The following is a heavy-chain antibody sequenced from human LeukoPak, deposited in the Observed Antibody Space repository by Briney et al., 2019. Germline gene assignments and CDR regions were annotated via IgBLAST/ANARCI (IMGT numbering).Heavy chain of an antibody. Sequence: SETLSLTCTVSGVSSSTYYWAWIRQPPGKGLEWIGEINHSGSTNYNPSLKSRVNISVDTSKNQFSLKLSSVTAADTAVYYCARGLFVGVAYDAFDIWGQGTMVTVSS. D-gene: IGHD3-3*01. CDR1: GVSSSTYY. CDR3: ARGLFVGVAYDAFDI. CDR2: INHSGST. J-gene: IGHJ3*02. V-gene: IGHV4-34*01.